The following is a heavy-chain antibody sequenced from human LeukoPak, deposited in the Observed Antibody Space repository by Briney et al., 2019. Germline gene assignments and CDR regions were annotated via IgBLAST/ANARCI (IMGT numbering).Heavy chain of an antibody. CDR2: MNPNSGNT. Sequence: ASVMVSCKASGYTFTSYDINWVRQATGQGLEWMGWMNPNSGNTGYAQKFQGRVTMTRNTSISTAYMELSSLRSEDTAMYYCARDGSSWLGENWFDPWGQGTLVTVSS. V-gene: IGHV1-8*01. CDR1: GYTFTSYD. J-gene: IGHJ5*02. D-gene: IGHD6-13*01. CDR3: ARDGSSWLGENWFDP.